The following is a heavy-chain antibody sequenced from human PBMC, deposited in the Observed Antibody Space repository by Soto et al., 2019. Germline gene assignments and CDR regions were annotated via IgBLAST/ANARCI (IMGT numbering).Heavy chain of an antibody. CDR1: GYTFTSYA. Sequence: ASVKVSCKASGYTFTSYAMHWVRQAPGQRLEWMGWINAGNGNTKYSQKFQGRVTITRDTSASTAYMELSSLRSEDTAVYYCARDRSSCWPRGGDYFDYWGQGTLVTVSS. CDR3: ARDRSSCWPRGGDYFDY. CDR2: INAGNGNT. D-gene: IGHD6-19*01. J-gene: IGHJ4*02. V-gene: IGHV1-3*01.